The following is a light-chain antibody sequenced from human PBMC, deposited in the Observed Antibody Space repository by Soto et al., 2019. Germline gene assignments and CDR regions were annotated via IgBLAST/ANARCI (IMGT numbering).Light chain of an antibody. J-gene: IGKJ4*01. CDR1: QSISDW. CDR3: QQYDSSSGLT. CDR2: TAS. Sequence: DIQMTQSPSTLSASVGDRVTITCRASQSISDWLAWYQQKPGKAPTLLIYTASNLNSGVPSRISGGRSGTEFTLTISSLQPDDFATYYCQQYDSSSGLTFGGGTKVEIK. V-gene: IGKV1-5*03.